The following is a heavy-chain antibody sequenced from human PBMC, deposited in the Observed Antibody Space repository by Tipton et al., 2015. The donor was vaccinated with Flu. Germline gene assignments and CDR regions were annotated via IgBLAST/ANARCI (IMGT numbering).Heavy chain of an antibody. J-gene: IGHJ5*02. CDR1: GFTFSKYA. V-gene: IGHV3-23*01. D-gene: IGHD1-1*01. Sequence: SLRLSCTASGFTFSKYAMSWVRQAPGKGLEWVSAIGGGGATTYFADSVKGRFTISRDNIRNTLYLQMNSLKAEDTAIYYCARECASCPKGLENWFDPWGQGTLVTVSS. CDR3: ARECASCPKGLENWFDP. CDR2: IGGGGATT.